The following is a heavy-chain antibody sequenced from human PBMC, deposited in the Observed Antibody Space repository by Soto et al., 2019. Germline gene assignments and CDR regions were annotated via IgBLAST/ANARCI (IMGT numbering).Heavy chain of an antibody. Sequence: ASVKVSCKASGYTFTSYYMHWVRQAPGQGLEWMGIINPSGGSTSYAQKFQGRVTMTRDTSTSTVYIELSRLISDDTAVYYCAGDKAVVPAAFDYGGQGTLVTVSS. CDR2: INPSGGST. CDR1: GYTFTSYY. V-gene: IGHV1-46*01. CDR3: AGDKAVVPAAFDY. J-gene: IGHJ4*02. D-gene: IGHD2-2*01.